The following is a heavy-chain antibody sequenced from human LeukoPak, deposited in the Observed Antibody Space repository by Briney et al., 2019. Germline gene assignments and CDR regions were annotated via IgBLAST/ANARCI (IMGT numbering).Heavy chain of an antibody. CDR3: ARDRKYDFWSGQYDY. J-gene: IGHJ4*02. Sequence: PGGSLRLSCAASGFSFDDYAMHWVRQAPGKGLEWVSGISWNGNIIGYADSVKGRFTISRDNAKNSLYLQMNSLRAEDTAVYYCARDRKYDFWSGQYDYWGQGTLVTVSS. CDR2: ISWNGNII. D-gene: IGHD3-3*01. V-gene: IGHV3-9*01. CDR1: GFSFDDYA.